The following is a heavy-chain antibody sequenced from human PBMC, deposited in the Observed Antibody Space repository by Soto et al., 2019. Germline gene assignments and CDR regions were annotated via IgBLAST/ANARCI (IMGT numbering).Heavy chain of an antibody. CDR1: GGSISSGDYY. V-gene: IGHV4-30-4*01. CDR2: IYYSGST. Sequence: PSETLSLTCTVSGGSISSGDYYWSWIRQPPGKGLEWIGYIYYSGSTYYNPSLKSRVTISVDTSKNQFSLKLSSVTAADTAVYYCARANGDCVVSGMDVWGQGTTVTVSS. D-gene: IGHD2-21*02. J-gene: IGHJ6*02. CDR3: ARANGDCVVSGMDV.